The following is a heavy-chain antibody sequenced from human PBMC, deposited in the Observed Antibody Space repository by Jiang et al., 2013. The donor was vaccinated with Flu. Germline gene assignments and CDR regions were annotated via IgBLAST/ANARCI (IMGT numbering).Heavy chain of an antibody. CDR3: ARRGYCSGGSCYEGGWFDP. CDR2: IDPSDSYT. D-gene: IGHD2-15*01. Sequence: SLRIACKGSGYSFTSYWISWVRQMPGKGLEWMGRIDPSDSYTNYSPSFQGHVTISADKSISTAYLQWSSLKASDTAMYYCARRGYCSGGSCYEGGWFDPWGQGTLVTVSS. J-gene: IGHJ5*02. CDR1: GYSFTSYW. V-gene: IGHV5-10-1*01.